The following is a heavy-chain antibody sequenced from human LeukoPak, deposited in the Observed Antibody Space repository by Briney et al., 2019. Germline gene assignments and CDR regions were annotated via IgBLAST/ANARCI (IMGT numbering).Heavy chain of an antibody. CDR3: AKDLSPRGYTYGYGVFEI. D-gene: IGHD5-18*01. V-gene: IGHV3-33*06. J-gene: IGHJ3*02. Sequence: GKSLRLSCAASGFTFNSYGMSWVRQAQGKGPEWVALISFDGSSKYYGDSVKGRFVIHRDNSQNTMYLQMDSLRAEDTATYYCAKDLSPRGYTYGYGVFEIWGQGTRVTVSS. CDR2: ISFDGSSK. CDR1: GFTFNSYG.